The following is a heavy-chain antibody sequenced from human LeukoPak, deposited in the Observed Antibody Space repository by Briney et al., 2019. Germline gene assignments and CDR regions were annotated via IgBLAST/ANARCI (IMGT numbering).Heavy chain of an antibody. J-gene: IGHJ4*02. V-gene: IGHV3-11*04. CDR2: ISPNGQNI. CDR3: ATESGWLFDY. CDR1: GFTFSDRY. Sequence: GGSLRLSCAAAGFTFSDRYMSWIRQAPGKGMEWVAYISPNGQNIHYADSVKGRSTISRDNAKNSLFLQVNSLRAEDTAVYYCATESGWLFDYWGQGTLVTVSS. D-gene: IGHD5-12*01.